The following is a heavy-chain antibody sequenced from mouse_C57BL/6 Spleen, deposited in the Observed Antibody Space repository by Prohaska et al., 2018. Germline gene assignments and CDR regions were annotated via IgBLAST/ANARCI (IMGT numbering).Heavy chain of an antibody. J-gene: IGHJ2*01. CDR1: GYTFTSYW. D-gene: IGHD1-1*01. CDR3: ARITTVVAEDY. CDR2: IHSNSGST. V-gene: IGHV1-64*01. Sequence: QVQLQQPGAELVKPGASVKLSCKASGYTFTSYWMHWVKQRPGQGLEWIGMIHSNSGSTNYNEKFKSKATLTVDKSSSTAYMQLSSLTSEDSAVYYCARITTVVAEDYWGQGTTLTVSS.